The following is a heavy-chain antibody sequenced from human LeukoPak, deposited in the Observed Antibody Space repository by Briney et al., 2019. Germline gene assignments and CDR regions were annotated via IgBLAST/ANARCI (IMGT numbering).Heavy chain of an antibody. CDR2: IYYSGST. J-gene: IGHJ4*02. Sequence: KASETLSLTCTVSGGSVSSGSYYWSWIRQPPGKGLEWIGYIYYSGSTNYNPSLKSRVTISVDTSKNQSSLKLSSVTAADTAVYYCARDRIAYCGGDCYSIFDYWGQGTLVTVSS. CDR1: GGSVSSGSYY. V-gene: IGHV4-61*01. CDR3: ARDRIAYCGGDCYSIFDY. D-gene: IGHD2-21*02.